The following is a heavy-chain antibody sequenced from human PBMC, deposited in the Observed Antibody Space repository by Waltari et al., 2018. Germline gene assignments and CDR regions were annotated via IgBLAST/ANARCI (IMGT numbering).Heavy chain of an antibody. CDR2: IIPIFGTA. D-gene: IGHD6-13*01. Sequence: EWMGGIIPIFGTANYAQKFQGRVTITADESTSTAYMELSSLRSEDTAVYYCARGVVTRYSSSWYEGHYYYYYGMDVWGQGTTVTVSS. CDR3: ARGVVTRYSSSWYEGHYYYYYGMDV. J-gene: IGHJ6*02. V-gene: IGHV1-69*01.